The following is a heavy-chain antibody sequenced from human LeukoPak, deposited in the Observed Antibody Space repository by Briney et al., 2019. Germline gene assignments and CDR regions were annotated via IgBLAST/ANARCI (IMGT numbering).Heavy chain of an antibody. J-gene: IGHJ3*02. D-gene: IGHD4-11*01. CDR1: GFTFTTYW. CDR2: IKYDGSTS. CDR3: ANEYSKGDI. V-gene: IGHV3-74*01. Sequence: GGSLRLSCEASGFTFTTYWIHWVRQGPGKGLAWVSRIKYDGSTSNYADSVKGRFTISRDNSKNTLYLQMNSLRAEDAAVYYCANEYSKGDIWGQGTMVTVSS.